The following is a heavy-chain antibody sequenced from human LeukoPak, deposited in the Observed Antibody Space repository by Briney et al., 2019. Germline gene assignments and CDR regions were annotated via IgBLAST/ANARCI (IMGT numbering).Heavy chain of an antibody. CDR1: GFTFSSYW. V-gene: IGHV3-74*01. CDR2: SDSDGSST. Sequence: GGSLRLSCAASGFTFSSYWMHWVRQAPGKGLVWVSRSDSDGSSTSYADSVKGRFTITRDNAKNTLYLQMNSLRDEDTAVYYCAKDSAYYWFDYWGQGTLVTVSS. CDR3: AKDSAYYWFDY. J-gene: IGHJ4*02. D-gene: IGHD3-9*01.